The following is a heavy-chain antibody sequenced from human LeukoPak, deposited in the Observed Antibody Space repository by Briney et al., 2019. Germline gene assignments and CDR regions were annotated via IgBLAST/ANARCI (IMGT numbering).Heavy chain of an antibody. J-gene: IGHJ4*02. CDR2: INTNTGNP. CDR1: GYTFTSYA. CDR3: AGSNYGGRFDY. D-gene: IGHD4-11*01. Sequence: ASVKVSCKASGYTFTSYAMNWVRQTPGQGLEWMGWINTNTGNPTYAQGFTGRFVFSLDTSVSTAYLQISSLKAEDTAVYYCAGSNYGGRFDYWGQGTLVTVSS. V-gene: IGHV7-4-1*02.